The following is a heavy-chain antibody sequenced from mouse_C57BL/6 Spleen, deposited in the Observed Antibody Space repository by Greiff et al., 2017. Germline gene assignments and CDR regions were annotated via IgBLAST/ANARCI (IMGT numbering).Heavy chain of an antibody. CDR1: GYSITSGYY. CDR2: ISYDGSN. J-gene: IGHJ3*01. D-gene: IGHD1-1*01. Sequence: DVKLQESGPGLVKPSQSLSLTCSVTGYSITSGYYWNWIRQFPGNKLEWMGYISYDGSNNYNPSLKNRISITRDPSKNQFFLKLNSVTTEDTATYYCARNEWDTPVVAPFADWGQGTLVTVSA. V-gene: IGHV3-6*01. CDR3: ARNEWDTPVVAPFAD.